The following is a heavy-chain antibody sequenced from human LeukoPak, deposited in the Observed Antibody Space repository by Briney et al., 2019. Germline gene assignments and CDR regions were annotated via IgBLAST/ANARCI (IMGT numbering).Heavy chain of an antibody. V-gene: IGHV3-23*01. Sequence: GSLRLSCAASGFTFRSYAMTWVRQAPGKGLEWASGPSGSGTFTAYADSVKGRFTMSRDNSKRSLYLHMSSLRAQDTAVYDCAKNRDRGVPTYYYDSSGSSHFDLWGRGTLCSVSS. CDR2: PSGSGTFT. CDR1: GFTFRSYA. CDR3: AKNRDRGVPTYYYDSSGSSHFDL. J-gene: IGHJ2*01. D-gene: IGHD3-22*01.